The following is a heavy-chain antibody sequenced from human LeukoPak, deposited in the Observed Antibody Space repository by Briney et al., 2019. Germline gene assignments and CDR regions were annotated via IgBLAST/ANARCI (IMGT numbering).Heavy chain of an antibody. Sequence: SETLSLTCAVYGGSFSGYYWSWIRQPPGKGLEWIGYIYHSGSTYYNPSLKSRVTISVDTSKNQFSLKLSSVTAADTAVYYCARDPSPVGATRWDAFDIWGQGTMVTVSS. D-gene: IGHD1-26*01. CDR1: GGSFSGYY. J-gene: IGHJ3*02. CDR2: IYHSGST. CDR3: ARDPSPVGATRWDAFDI. V-gene: IGHV4-34*01.